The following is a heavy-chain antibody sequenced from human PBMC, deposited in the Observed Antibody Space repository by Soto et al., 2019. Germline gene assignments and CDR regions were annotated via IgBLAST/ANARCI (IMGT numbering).Heavy chain of an antibody. D-gene: IGHD2-2*02. V-gene: IGHV4-4*07. J-gene: IGHJ6*01. CDR3: ASSDIVVVPAAIPPYYYCMGV. CDR1: GGSISSYY. CDR2: IYTSGGT. Sequence: SETLSLTCTASGGSISSYYWSWIRQPAGKGLEWIGRIYTSGGTNYNPSLKSRVTMSVDTSKNQFSLKLSSVTAADTAVYYCASSDIVVVPAAIPPYYYCMGV.